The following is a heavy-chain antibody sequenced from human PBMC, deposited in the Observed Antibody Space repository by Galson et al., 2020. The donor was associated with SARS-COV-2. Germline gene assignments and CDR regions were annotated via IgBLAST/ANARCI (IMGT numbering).Heavy chain of an antibody. CDR2: IIPILGIA. D-gene: IGHD3-22*01. CDR3: GTYNGVAMIVKDAFDI. V-gene: IGHV1-69*10. J-gene: IGHJ3*02. Sequence: SVKVSCQASGGTFSSYAISWVRQAPGQGLEWMGGIIPILGIANYAQKFQGRVTITADKSTSTTYMELSSLRSEDTAVYYCGTYNGVAMIVKDAFDIWGQGTMVTVSS. CDR1: GGTFSSYA.